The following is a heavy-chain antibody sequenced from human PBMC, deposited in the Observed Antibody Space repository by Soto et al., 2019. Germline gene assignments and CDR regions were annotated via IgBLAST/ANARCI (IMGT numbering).Heavy chain of an antibody. CDR1: GYTFTDCY. V-gene: IGHV1-2*02. CDR3: VRDGLVSSARYYFDY. J-gene: IGHJ4*02. CDR2: INPKSGGT. Sequence: ASVKVSCKASGYTFTDCYIHWVRQAPGQGLGWMGWINPKSGGTNIAQRFKGRVNMTRDMSISTVYMEMNRLKSDDTAVYYCVRDGLVSSARYYFDYWGQGTLVTVSS. D-gene: IGHD6-13*01.